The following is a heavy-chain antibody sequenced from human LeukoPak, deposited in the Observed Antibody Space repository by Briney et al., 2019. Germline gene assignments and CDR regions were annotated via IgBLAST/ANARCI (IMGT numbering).Heavy chain of an antibody. V-gene: IGHV3-23*01. CDR1: GFTFSSYA. J-gene: IGHJ4*02. D-gene: IGHD3-10*01. Sequence: TGGSLRLSCAASGFTFSSYAMSWVRQAPGKGLEWVSAISGSGGSTYYADSVKGRFTISRDNSKNTLYLQMNSLRAEDTAVYYCAKSSFSPGYGSGSYYTPAYYFDYWGQGTLVTVSS. CDR3: AKSSFSPGYGSGSYYTPAYYFDY. CDR2: ISGSGGST.